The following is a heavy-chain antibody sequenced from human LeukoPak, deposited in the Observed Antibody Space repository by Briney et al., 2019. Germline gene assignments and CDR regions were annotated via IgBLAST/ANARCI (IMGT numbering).Heavy chain of an antibody. CDR2: LFDSGND. J-gene: IGHJ3*02. D-gene: IGHD5-12*01. CDR3: ARHTRTGYSGYENAFDI. V-gene: IGHV4-39*01. Sequence: PSETLSLTCIVSGGSISSRSYYWDWIRQPPGKGLEWIGKLFDSGNDHYNPSHSRRLTMSVDTSKNQFSLKLSSVTAADRAVYYCARHTRTGYSGYENAFDIWGQGNLVTVSS. CDR1: GGSISSRSYY.